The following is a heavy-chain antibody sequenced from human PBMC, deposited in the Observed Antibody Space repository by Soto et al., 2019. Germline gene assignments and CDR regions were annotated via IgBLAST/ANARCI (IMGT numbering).Heavy chain of an antibody. J-gene: IGHJ4*02. Sequence: PGGSLRLSCAASGFSFSSYAMSWVRQAPGKGLEWVSGISGSGGSTYYADSVKGRFTISRDNSKNTLYLQMNSLRAEDTAVYYCAKALLVVVAATVDHWGQGTLVTVSS. CDR1: GFSFSSYA. CDR2: ISGSGGST. D-gene: IGHD2-15*01. V-gene: IGHV3-23*01. CDR3: AKALLVVVAATVDH.